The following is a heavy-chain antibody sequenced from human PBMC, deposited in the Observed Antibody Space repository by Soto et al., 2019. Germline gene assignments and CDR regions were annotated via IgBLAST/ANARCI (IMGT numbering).Heavy chain of an antibody. Sequence: VGSLRLSCAASGFTFRSFTMNWVRQAPGKGLEWVSTISSNSAYIYYTDALRGRFTISRDNAKNSLHLQMNSLRAEDTAVYYCTRDASRDTSARGWFDPWGPGTLVTVSS. CDR1: GFTFRSFT. CDR3: TRDASRDTSARGWFDP. J-gene: IGHJ5*02. V-gene: IGHV3-21*01. CDR2: ISSNSAYI. D-gene: IGHD2-2*01.